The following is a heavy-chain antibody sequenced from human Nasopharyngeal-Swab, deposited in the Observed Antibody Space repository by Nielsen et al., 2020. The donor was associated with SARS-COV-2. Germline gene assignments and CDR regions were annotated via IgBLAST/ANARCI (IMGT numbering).Heavy chain of an antibody. J-gene: IGHJ6*03. D-gene: IGHD3-10*01. V-gene: IGHV4-34*01. CDR2: INHSGNT. Sequence: WIRQPPGKGLEWIGEINHSGNTNYNPSLKSRVTISVDTSKNQFSLKLSSVTAADTAVYYCARGRRVVRGVIITNYYYYMDVWGKGTTVTVSS. CDR3: ARGRRVVRGVIITNYYYYMDV.